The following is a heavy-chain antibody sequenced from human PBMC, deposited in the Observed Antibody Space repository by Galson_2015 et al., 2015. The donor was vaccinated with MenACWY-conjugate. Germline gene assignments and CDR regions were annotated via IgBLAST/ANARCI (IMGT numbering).Heavy chain of an antibody. Sequence: SLRLSCAASGFTFSNYAMSWVRQAPGKGLEWVSAITGSGRGTYYADSVKGRFTISRDNSKSTLYLQMNSLRAEDTAVYYCAKQPSTVTTESSWHWYFDLWGRGTLVTVSS. D-gene: IGHD4-17*01. V-gene: IGHV3-23*01. CDR1: GFTFSNYA. CDR3: AKQPSTVTTESSWHWYFDL. CDR2: ITGSGRGT. J-gene: IGHJ2*01.